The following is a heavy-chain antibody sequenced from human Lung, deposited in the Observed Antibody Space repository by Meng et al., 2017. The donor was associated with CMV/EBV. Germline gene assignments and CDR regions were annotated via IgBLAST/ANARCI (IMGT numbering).Heavy chain of an antibody. J-gene: IGHJ3*01. CDR2: IDSPGTTV. CDR3: ARGSGSDYFGAFDV. V-gene: IGHV3-48*03. D-gene: IGHD1-26*01. Sequence: GGSXRLXCAASEFAFSRYEMNWVRQAPGKGLEWISNIDSPGTTVYYADSVRGRFTISRDNAKNLLFLQMNSLRVDDTAVYYCARGSGSDYFGAFDVWGQGTMVT. CDR1: EFAFSRYE.